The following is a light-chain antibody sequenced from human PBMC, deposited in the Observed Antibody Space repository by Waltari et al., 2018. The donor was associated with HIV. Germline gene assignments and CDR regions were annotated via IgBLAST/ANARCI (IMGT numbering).Light chain of an antibody. Sequence: EIVLTQSPATLSLSPGERATPSCRASQSVGKYLAWYQQKPGQAPRLLMYGASSRATGIPARFSGSGSGTDFTLTISSLEPGDFGVYYCQQRSNWPISFGQGTRLEIK. CDR3: QQRSNWPIS. CDR1: QSVGKY. V-gene: IGKV3-11*01. CDR2: GAS. J-gene: IGKJ5*01.